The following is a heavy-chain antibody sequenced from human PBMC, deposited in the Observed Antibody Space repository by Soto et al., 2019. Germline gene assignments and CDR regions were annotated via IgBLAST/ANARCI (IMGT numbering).Heavy chain of an antibody. J-gene: IGHJ4*02. CDR2: MNPNSGNT. CDR1: GYTFTSYD. V-gene: IGHV1-8*01. CDR3: ARGTMGYYYGSGSYSTFGY. D-gene: IGHD3-10*01. Sequence: QVQLVQSGAEVKKPGASVKVSCKASGYTFTSYDINWVRQATGQGLEWMGWMNPNSGNTGYAQKFQGRVTMTRNTSIITAYMELSSLRSEDTAVYYCARGTMGYYYGSGSYSTFGYWGQGTLVTVSS.